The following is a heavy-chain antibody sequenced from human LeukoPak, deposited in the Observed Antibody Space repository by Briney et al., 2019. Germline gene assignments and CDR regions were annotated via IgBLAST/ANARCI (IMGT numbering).Heavy chain of an antibody. Sequence: GGSLGLSCAASGFTFSGYSMNWVRQAPGKGLEWISYILTSGSTIYYADSVKGRFTISRGSAKNSLYLQMNSLRDEDTAVYYCARILGLTLDYWGQGALVTVSS. D-gene: IGHD1-14*01. V-gene: IGHV3-48*02. CDR3: ARILGLTLDY. J-gene: IGHJ4*02. CDR1: GFTFSGYS. CDR2: ILTSGSTI.